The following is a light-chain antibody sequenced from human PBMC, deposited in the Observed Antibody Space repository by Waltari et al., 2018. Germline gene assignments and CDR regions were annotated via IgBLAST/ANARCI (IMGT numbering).Light chain of an antibody. CDR3: CSYAGTSYV. Sequence: QSALTQPASVSGSPGQSLTISCTGTSSDVGSYHLVSWYQQHPGRAPKLMIYHGSKRPSGVSNRFSGSKSGNTASLTISGLQAEDEADYYCCSYAGTSYVFGTGTKVTVL. CDR1: SSDVGSYHL. V-gene: IGLV2-23*01. CDR2: HGS. J-gene: IGLJ1*01.